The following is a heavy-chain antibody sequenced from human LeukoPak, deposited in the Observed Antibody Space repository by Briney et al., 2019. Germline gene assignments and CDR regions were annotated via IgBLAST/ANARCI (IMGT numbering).Heavy chain of an antibody. V-gene: IGHV3-30*02. CDR3: ARDREVRGVDY. J-gene: IGHJ4*02. D-gene: IGHD3-10*01. CDR2: IRYDGGNK. Sequence: GGSLRLSCAASGFTFSTFGMHWVRQAPGKGLEWVAFIRYDGGNKHYADSVKGRFTISRDNAKNSLYLQMNSLRAEDTAVYYCARDREVRGVDYWGQGTLVTVSS. CDR1: GFTFSTFG.